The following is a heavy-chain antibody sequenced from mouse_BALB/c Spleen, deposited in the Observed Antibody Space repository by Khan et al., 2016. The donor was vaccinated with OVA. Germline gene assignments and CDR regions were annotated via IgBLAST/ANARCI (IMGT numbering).Heavy chain of an antibody. J-gene: IGHJ3*01. CDR2: INYSGST. CDR1: GYSITSEYA. CDR3: TRKDYYDYDPFPY. D-gene: IGHD2-4*01. V-gene: IGHV3-2*02. Sequence: EVELVESGPGLVKPSQSLSLTCTVTGYSITSEYAWNWIRQFPGNKLEWMGYINYSGSTRFNPSLKSRTSITRETSKNQFFLQLNSVTTEDTATYYCTRKDYYDYDPFPYWGQGTLVTVSA.